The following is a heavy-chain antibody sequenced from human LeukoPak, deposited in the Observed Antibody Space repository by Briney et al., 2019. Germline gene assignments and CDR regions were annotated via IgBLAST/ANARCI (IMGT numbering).Heavy chain of an antibody. V-gene: IGHV4-31*03. D-gene: IGHD4-23*01. CDR3: ARNLGAVVTPGWAYDI. J-gene: IGHJ3*02. CDR1: GDSISSAFYY. Sequence: SLTLSLTCTVSGDSISSAFYYWRWIRQHPGKGLEWIGYIYHSGTTYYNPSLKTRVTMSLDTSRNQFSLKLYSVTAADTAVYYCARNLGAVVTPGWAYDIWGQGTMVTVSS. CDR2: IYHSGTT.